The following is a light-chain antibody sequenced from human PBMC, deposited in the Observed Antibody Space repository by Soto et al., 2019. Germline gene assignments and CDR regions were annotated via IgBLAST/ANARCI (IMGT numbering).Light chain of an antibody. V-gene: IGKV1-13*02. CDR3: QQFNSYPL. CDR1: QGISSA. CDR2: DAS. Sequence: AIQLSQSPSSQSASVGDRVTITCRASQGISSALAWYQQKPGKAPKLLIYDASSLESGVPSRFSGSGSGTDFTLTISSLQPEDFTTYYGQQFNSYPLFGAGTKVDIK. J-gene: IGKJ3*01.